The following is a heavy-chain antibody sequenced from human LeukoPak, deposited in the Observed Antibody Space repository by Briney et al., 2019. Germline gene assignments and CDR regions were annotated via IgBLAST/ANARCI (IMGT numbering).Heavy chain of an antibody. D-gene: IGHD4-17*01. CDR2: IYPGDSDT. J-gene: IGHJ3*02. V-gene: IGHV5-51*01. CDR3: ARVTTGAFDI. CDR1: GYSFTSYW. Sequence: GEYLQISSKGSGYSFTSYWIGWVRQMPAKGLEWMGIIYPGDSDTRYSPSFQGQVTISADKSISNSYLQWSSLKASDTAMYYCARVTTGAFDIWGQGTMVTVSS.